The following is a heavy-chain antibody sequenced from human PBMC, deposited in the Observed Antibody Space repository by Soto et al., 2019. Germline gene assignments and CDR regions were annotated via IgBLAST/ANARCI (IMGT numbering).Heavy chain of an antibody. J-gene: IGHJ5*02. V-gene: IGHV4-4*07. CDR1: GCSISSYY. Sequence: SETLSLSCTVSGCSISSYYWSWIRQPAGKGLEWIGRIYTSGSTNYNPSLKSRVTMSVDTSKNQFSLKLSSVTDADTAVYYCARDLLRAVVPAAMGWFDPWGQGTLVTVSS. CDR2: IYTSGST. CDR3: ARDLLRAVVPAAMGWFDP. D-gene: IGHD2-2*01.